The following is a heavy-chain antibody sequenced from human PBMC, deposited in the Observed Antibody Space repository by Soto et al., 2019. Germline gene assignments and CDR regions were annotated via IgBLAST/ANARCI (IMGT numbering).Heavy chain of an antibody. CDR2: IIPILGIA. CDR1: GGTFSSYT. V-gene: IGHV1-69*02. CDR3: ARGGDGYNTYYYYYMDV. J-gene: IGHJ6*03. Sequence: QVQLVQSGAEVKKPGSSVKVSCKASGGTFSSYTISWVRQAPGQGLEWMGRIIPILGIANYAQKFQGRVTITADKSTSTAYMELSSLRSEDTAVYYCARGGDGYNTYYYYYMDVWGKGTTVTVSS. D-gene: IGHD3-16*01.